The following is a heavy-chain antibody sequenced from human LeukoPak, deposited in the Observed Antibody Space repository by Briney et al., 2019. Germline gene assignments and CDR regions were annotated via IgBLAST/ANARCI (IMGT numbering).Heavy chain of an antibody. CDR1: GGTFSSYA. CDR2: IIPIFGTA. Sequence: ASVKVSCKASGGTFSSYAISWVRQAPGQGLEWMGGIIPIFGTANYAQKFQGRVTITTDESTSTAYMELSSLRSEDTAVYYCARDEPDAFDIWGQGTMVTVSS. CDR3: ARDEPDAFDI. J-gene: IGHJ3*02. V-gene: IGHV1-69*05.